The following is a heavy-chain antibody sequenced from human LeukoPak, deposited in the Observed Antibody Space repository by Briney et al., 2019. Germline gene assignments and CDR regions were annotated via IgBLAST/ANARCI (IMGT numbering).Heavy chain of an antibody. CDR2: ISNENGFT. J-gene: IGHJ4*02. Sequence: ASVKVSCKASGYTLISNGISWVRQAPGRGLEWMGWISNENGFTGYARKFQGRVTLTTDSSTNTAYMEMRSLTSDDTAVYYCARDVGLYFHGVSGYLDYWGQGSLVIVSS. CDR1: GYTLISNG. D-gene: IGHD3-22*01. V-gene: IGHV1-18*01. CDR3: ARDVGLYFHGVSGYLDY.